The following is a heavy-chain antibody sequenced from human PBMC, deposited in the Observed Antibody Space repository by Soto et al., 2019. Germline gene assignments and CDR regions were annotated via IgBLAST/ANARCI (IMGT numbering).Heavy chain of an antibody. J-gene: IGHJ4*02. D-gene: IGHD5-18*01. Sequence: QVQLVQSGAEVKKPGASVKVSCKASGYTCTNYGITWVRQAPGQGLEWMGWVNIHSGDRDYAQKVQGRVTMTTDTSTSTAYLELSSLTSDDTAVYYCARERGRYAYGDSWGQGTLVTVSS. CDR1: GYTCTNYG. V-gene: IGHV1-18*01. CDR3: ARERGRYAYGDS. CDR2: VNIHSGDR.